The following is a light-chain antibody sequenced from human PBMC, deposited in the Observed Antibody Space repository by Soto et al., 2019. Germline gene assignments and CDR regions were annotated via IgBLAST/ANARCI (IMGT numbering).Light chain of an antibody. J-gene: IGLJ1*01. Sequence: QSVLTQPPSVSGAPGQRVTISCTGSCSNIGAGYDVHWYQQLPGTAPKLLIYGNGNRPSGVPDRFSGSKSGTSASLAITGLQAEDEADYYCQPYDSSLSGSEVFGTGTKLTVL. V-gene: IGLV1-40*01. CDR1: CSNIGAGYD. CDR3: QPYDSSLSGSEV. CDR2: GNG.